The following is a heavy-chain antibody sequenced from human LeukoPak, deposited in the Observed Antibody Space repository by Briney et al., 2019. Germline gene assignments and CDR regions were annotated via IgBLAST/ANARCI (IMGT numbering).Heavy chain of an antibody. Sequence: AASVKVSCKASGYTFTGYYMHWVRQAPGQGLEWMGRINPNSGGTNYAQKFQGRVTMTRDTSISTAYMELSRLRSDDTAVYYGAGEVLSSGCPYYDYWGQGTLVTVSS. J-gene: IGHJ4*02. D-gene: IGHD6-19*01. CDR2: INPNSGGT. CDR1: GYTFTGYY. V-gene: IGHV1-2*06. CDR3: AGEVLSSGCPYYDY.